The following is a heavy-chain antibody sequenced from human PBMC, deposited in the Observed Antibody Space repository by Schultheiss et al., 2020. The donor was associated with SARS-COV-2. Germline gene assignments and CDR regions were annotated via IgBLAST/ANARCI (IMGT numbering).Heavy chain of an antibody. J-gene: IGHJ5*02. CDR2: ISGSGGST. D-gene: IGHD2-2*01. CDR1: GFTFSSYA. V-gene: IGHV3-23*01. CDR3: ARDREECSSTSCYFWFDP. Sequence: GESLKISCAASGFTFSSYAMSWVRQAPGKGLEWVSAISGSGGSTYYADSVKGRFTISRDNAKNSLYLQMNSLRDEDTAVYYCARDREECSSTSCYFWFDPWGQGTLVTVSS.